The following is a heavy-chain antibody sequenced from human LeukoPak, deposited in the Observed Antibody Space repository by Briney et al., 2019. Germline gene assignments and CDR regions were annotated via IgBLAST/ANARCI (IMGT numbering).Heavy chain of an antibody. CDR2: INQSGST. J-gene: IGHJ4*02. CDR3: PRAAGRDTTSGLDFDY. CDR1: GGSFSGYY. D-gene: IGHD1-26*01. V-gene: IGHV4-34*01. Sequence: PSETLSLTCAVYGGSFSGYYWSWIRQPPGKGLECIGEINQSGSTNYNPSLKSRVTISVDTSKNQFSLKLSSVTAADTAVYYCPRAAGRDTTSGLDFDYWGQGILVTVSS.